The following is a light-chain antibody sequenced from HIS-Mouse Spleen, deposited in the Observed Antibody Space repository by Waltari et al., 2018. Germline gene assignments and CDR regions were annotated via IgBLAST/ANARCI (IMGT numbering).Light chain of an antibody. Sequence: QSALTQPRSVSGSPGQSVTISSTGTSRDVGGYNYVSWYQQHPGKAPKLMIYDVSKRPSGVPDRFSGSKSGNTASLTISGLQAEDEADYYCCSYAGSYTRVFGGGTKLTVL. J-gene: IGLJ3*02. CDR1: SRDVGGYNY. CDR2: DVS. V-gene: IGLV2-11*01. CDR3: CSYAGSYTRV.